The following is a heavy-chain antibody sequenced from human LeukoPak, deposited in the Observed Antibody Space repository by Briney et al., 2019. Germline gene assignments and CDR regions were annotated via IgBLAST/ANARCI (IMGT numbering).Heavy chain of an antibody. CDR1: GGTFSSYA. J-gene: IGHJ5*02. V-gene: IGHV1-69*13. CDR2: IIPIFGTA. CDR3: ARDVDYDFWSGSPHPPLLPNWFDP. Sequence: GASAKVSCKASGGTFSSYAISWVRQAPGQGLEWMGGIIPIFGTANYAQKFQGRVTITADESTSTAYMELSSLRSEDTAVYYCARDVDYDFWSGSPHPPLLPNWFDPWGQGTLVTVSS. D-gene: IGHD3-3*01.